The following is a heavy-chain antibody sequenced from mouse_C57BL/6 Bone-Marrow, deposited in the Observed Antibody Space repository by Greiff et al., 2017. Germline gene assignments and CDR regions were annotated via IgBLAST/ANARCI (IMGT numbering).Heavy chain of an antibody. CDR3: ASYFSMDY. J-gene: IGHJ4*01. Sequence: QVQLQQPGAELVRPGTSVKLSCKASGYTFTSYWMHWVKQRPGQGLEWIGVIDPSDSYTNYNQKFKGKATLTVDTSSSTAYMQLSSLTSEDSAVYYCASYFSMDYWGQRTSVTVSS. V-gene: IGHV1-59*01. CDR1: GYTFTSYW. CDR2: IDPSDSYT. D-gene: IGHD1-1*01.